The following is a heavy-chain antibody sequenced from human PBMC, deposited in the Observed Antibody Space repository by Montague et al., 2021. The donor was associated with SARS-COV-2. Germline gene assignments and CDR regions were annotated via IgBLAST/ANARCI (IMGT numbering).Heavy chain of an antibody. CDR1: GFSLISDGVG. Sequence: PVLVKPTQTLTLTCTFSGFSLISDGVGVGWIRQPPGKAREWLALSCWNDDKRYNSSLKNRHTVTKDTSKNQVVLTMTNMDPLYTGTYYCAHSLLLSSLGDFDPWGQGTLVTVAS. J-gene: IGHJ5*02. CDR3: AHSLLLSSLGDFDP. D-gene: IGHD2/OR15-2a*01. CDR2: SCWNDDK. V-gene: IGHV2-5*01.